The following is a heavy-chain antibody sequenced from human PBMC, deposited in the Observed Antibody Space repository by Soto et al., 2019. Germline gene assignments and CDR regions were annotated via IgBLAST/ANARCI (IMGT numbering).Heavy chain of an antibody. CDR1: GFTFSSYG. V-gene: IGHV3-33*01. J-gene: IGHJ5*02. CDR2: IWYDGSNK. Sequence: SCAASGFTFSSYGMHWVRQAPGKGLEWVAVIWYDGSNKYYADSVKGRFTISRDNSKNTLYLQMNSLRAEDTAVYYCARSSSSWYGAVWFDPWGQGTLVTVSS. CDR3: ARSSSSWYGAVWFDP. D-gene: IGHD6-13*01.